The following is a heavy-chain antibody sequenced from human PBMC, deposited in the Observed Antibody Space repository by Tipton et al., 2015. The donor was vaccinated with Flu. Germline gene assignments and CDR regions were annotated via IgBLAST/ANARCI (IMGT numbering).Heavy chain of an antibody. J-gene: IGHJ4*02. Sequence: QSGPEVKKPGASVRVSCKASGYIFTTYDINWVRQATGQGLEWMGWMNPDSGDTGYAQKFQGRVTMTRDSSVSSAYLELNSLGSEDTAVYYCVRGGRSLPNYDFWGQGTLLTVSS. CDR3: VRGGRSLPNYDF. V-gene: IGHV1-8*01. D-gene: IGHD5/OR15-5a*01. CDR1: GYIFTTYD. CDR2: MNPDSGDT.